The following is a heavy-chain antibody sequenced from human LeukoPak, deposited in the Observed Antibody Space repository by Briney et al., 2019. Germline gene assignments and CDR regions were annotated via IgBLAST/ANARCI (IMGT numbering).Heavy chain of an antibody. J-gene: IGHJ4*02. D-gene: IGHD3-10*01. V-gene: IGHV3-21*01. CDR1: GFTFSSHN. Sequence: GGSLRLSCAASGFTFSSHNMNWVRQAPGKGLEWVSSISSGSTYIYYADSVKGRFTISRDNARNSLYLQMNSLRADDTALYYCARDADSGYYYIDYWGRGTLVTVSS. CDR3: ARDADSGYYYIDY. CDR2: ISSGSTYI.